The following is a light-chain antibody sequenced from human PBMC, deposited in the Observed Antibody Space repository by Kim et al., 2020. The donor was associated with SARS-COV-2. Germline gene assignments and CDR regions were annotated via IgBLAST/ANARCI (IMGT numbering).Light chain of an antibody. J-gene: IGLJ1*01. CDR2: DVS. CDR3: SSYTSTSSYV. CDR1: SSDVGGYNY. Sequence: GQAFTTSCTGTSSDVGGYNYVSWYQQHPGKAPKLMIYDVSKRPSGVSNRFSGSKSGNTASLTISGLQAEDEADYYCSSYTSTSSYVFGTGTKVTVL. V-gene: IGLV2-14*04.